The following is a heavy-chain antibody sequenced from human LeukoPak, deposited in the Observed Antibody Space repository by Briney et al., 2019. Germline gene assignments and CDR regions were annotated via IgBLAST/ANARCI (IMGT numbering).Heavy chain of an antibody. CDR2: INSIDGDGSST. Sequence: PGGSLRLSCAASGFTFSDYWMHWVRQAPGKGLVWVSRINSIDGDGSSTSYVDSVKGRFTISRDNAKNTVYLQMNNLSAEDTAVYYCARGLSIAVASGMDVWGQGTTVTVSS. V-gene: IGHV3-74*01. J-gene: IGHJ6*02. CDR1: GFTFSDYW. D-gene: IGHD6-19*01. CDR3: ARGLSIAVASGMDV.